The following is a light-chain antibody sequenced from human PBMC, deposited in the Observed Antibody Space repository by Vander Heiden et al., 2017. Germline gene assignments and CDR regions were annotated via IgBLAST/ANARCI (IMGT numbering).Light chain of an antibody. J-gene: IGLJ3*02. Sequence: SYALTQPPSAAVAPGQTARITCGGNNIGSKSVHWYQQKPGQAPVLVVYDDSDRPSGIPGRFSGSNSGNTATLTISRVEAGDEADYYCQVWDSSRRVFGGGTKLTVL. CDR3: QVWDSSRRV. CDR2: DDS. V-gene: IGLV3-21*02. CDR1: NIGSKS.